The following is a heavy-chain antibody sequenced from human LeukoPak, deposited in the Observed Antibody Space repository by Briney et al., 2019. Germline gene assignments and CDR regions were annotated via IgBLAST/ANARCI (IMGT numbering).Heavy chain of an antibody. CDR3: ARAPGDYYDSSGYPRYYYGMDV. CDR2: IWYDGSNK. J-gene: IGHJ6*02. D-gene: IGHD3-22*01. Sequence: GGSLRLSCAASGFTFSSYGMHWVRQAPGKGLEWVAVIWYDGSNKYYADSVKGRFTISRDNSKNTLYLQMNSLRAEDTAVYYCARAPGDYYDSSGYPRYYYGMDVWGQGTTVTVSS. V-gene: IGHV3-33*01. CDR1: GFTFSSYG.